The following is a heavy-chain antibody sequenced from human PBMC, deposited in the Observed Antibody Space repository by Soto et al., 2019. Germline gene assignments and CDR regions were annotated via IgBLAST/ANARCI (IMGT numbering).Heavy chain of an antibody. J-gene: IGHJ5*02. CDR2: ISYDGTDE. V-gene: IGHV3-30*03. CDR1: GFSFSSYG. D-gene: IGHD6-13*01. CDR3: ARFIVGQLDRWFDP. Sequence: GGSLRLSCAASGFSFSSYGMHWVRQAPGKGLEWVAMISYDGTDEYYAESVKGRFTISRDNSKNAVYLQMNSLRAEDKAVYYCARFIVGQLDRWFDPWGQGTLVTVSS.